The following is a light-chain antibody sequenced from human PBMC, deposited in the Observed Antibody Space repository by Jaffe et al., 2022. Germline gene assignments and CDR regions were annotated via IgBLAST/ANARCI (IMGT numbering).Light chain of an antibody. CDR1: SSDIGGYNY. CDR2: EVS. Sequence: QSALTQPASVSGSPGQSITISCTGTSSDIGGYNYVSWYQQHPGKAPKLMIYEVSHRPSGVSNRFSASKSGNTASLTISGLQAEDEADYYCSSYTSSSTPYVFGTGTKVTVL. V-gene: IGLV2-14*01. J-gene: IGLJ1*01. CDR3: SSYTSSSTPYV.